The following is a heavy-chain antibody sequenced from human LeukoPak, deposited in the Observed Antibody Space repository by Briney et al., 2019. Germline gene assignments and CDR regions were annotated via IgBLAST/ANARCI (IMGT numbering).Heavy chain of an antibody. V-gene: IGHV3-11*04. J-gene: IGHJ4*02. CDR1: GFTFSDYY. D-gene: IGHD1-7*01. CDR3: ARSSRELGGYAPWELMPPFDY. CDR2: ISSSSSTI. Sequence: GGSLRLSCAASGFTFSDYYMSWIRQAPGKELEWVSYISSSSSTIYYADSVKGRFTISRDNAKNSLYLQMNSLRAEDTAVYYCARSSRELGGYAPWELMPPFDYWGQGTLVTVSS.